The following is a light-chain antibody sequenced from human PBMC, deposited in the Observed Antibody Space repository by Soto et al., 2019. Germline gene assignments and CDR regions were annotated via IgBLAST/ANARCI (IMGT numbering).Light chain of an antibody. J-gene: IGLJ2*01. V-gene: IGLV1-40*01. CDR2: ADV. Sequence: QSVLTQPPSVSGASGQRVTISCTGSSSNIGADYDVHWYQQLPGTAPKLLIYADVNRPSGVPDRFSGSKSGTSASLAITGLQAEDEAVYYCQSYDSRLNAVVFGGGTKLTVL. CDR3: QSYDSRLNAVV. CDR1: SSNIGADYD.